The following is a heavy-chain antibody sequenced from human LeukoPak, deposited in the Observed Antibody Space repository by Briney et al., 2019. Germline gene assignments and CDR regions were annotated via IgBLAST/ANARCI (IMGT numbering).Heavy chain of an antibody. D-gene: IGHD3-10*01. V-gene: IGHV4-59*01. J-gene: IGHJ6*03. CDR2: IYSSGST. Sequence: SETLSLTCNVSGGSIRGYYWSWIRQPPGKGLEWIGYIYSSGSTNCNPSLKSRVTMSVDTSKNQFSLKVSSMTAADTAVYYCARVFDSGSQAYFYYMDVWGKGTTVTIFS. CDR1: GGSIRGYY. CDR3: ARVFDSGSQAYFYYMDV.